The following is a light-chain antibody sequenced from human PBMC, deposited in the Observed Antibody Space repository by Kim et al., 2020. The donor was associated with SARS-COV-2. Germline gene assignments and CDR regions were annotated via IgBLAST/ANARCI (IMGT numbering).Light chain of an antibody. CDR3: QQANIFPFT. CDR2: TTS. CDR1: QVISTR. Sequence: DIQMTQSPSSVSASIGDRVTITCRASQVISTRLAWYQQIPGKTPKLLIYTTSNLQSGVPSRFSGSGSGTDFTLTISNLQPEDFATYYCQQANIFPFTFGPGTTVDIK. J-gene: IGKJ3*01. V-gene: IGKV1-12*01.